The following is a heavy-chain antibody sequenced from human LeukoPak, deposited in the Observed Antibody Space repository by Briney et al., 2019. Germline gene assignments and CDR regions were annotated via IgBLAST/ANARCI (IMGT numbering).Heavy chain of an antibody. CDR3: AREWESDAFDI. V-gene: IGHV3-33*08. CDR1: GFTFSNYS. J-gene: IGHJ3*02. Sequence: PGGSLRLSCAASGFTFSNYSMNWVRQAPGKGLEWVAVIWYDGSNKYYADSVKGRFTISRDNSKNTLYLQMNSLRAEDTAVYYCAREWESDAFDIWGQGTMVTVSS. CDR2: IWYDGSNK. D-gene: IGHD1-26*01.